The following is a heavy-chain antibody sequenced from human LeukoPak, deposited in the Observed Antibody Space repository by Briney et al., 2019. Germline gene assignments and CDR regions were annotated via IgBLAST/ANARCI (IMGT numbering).Heavy chain of an antibody. J-gene: IGHJ4*02. D-gene: IGHD3-3*01. Sequence: SETLSLTCTVSGGSISSGGYYWSWIRQHPGKGLEWIGYIYYSGSTYYNPSLKSRVTISVDTSKNQFSLKLSSVTAADTAVYYCARVARYDFWSGYYGSGPDYWGQGTLVTVSS. CDR1: GGSISSGGYY. CDR2: IYYSGST. CDR3: ARVARYDFWSGYYGSGPDY. V-gene: IGHV4-31*03.